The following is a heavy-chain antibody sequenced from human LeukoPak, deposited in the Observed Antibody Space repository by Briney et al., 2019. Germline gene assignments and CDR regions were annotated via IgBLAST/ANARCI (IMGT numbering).Heavy chain of an antibody. D-gene: IGHD2-15*01. CDR1: GFTFSSYA. CDR2: ISGSGGST. V-gene: IGHV3-23*01. Sequence: GGSLRPSCAASGFTFSSYAMSWVRQAPGKGLEWVSAISGSGGSTYYADSVKGRFSISRDNSKNTLYLQMNSLRAEDTAVYYCAKDWFSWGSATGSFDYWGQGTLVTVSS. CDR3: AKDWFSWGSATGSFDY. J-gene: IGHJ4*02.